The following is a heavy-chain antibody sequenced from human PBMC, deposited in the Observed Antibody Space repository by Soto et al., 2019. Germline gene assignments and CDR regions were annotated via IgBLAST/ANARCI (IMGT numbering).Heavy chain of an antibody. Sequence: PSQTLSLTCAISGDSVSSNSVAWNWIRQSPSRGLEWLGRTYYRSKWYNDYAVSVKSRITINADTSNNQFSLQLNSVTPEDTAIYYCGRSASAAGKNWFDPWGQGTLVTVSS. CDR2: TYYRSKWYN. D-gene: IGHD6-13*01. CDR3: GRSASAAGKNWFDP. V-gene: IGHV6-1*01. CDR1: GDSVSSNSVA. J-gene: IGHJ5*02.